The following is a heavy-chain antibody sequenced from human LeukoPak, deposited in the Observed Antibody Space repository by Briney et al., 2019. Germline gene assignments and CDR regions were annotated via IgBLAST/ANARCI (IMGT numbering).Heavy chain of an antibody. CDR2: ISSSDTST. D-gene: IGHD5-12*01. CDR1: GFTVSGYA. CDR3: AARPPRIVAGPFDY. Sequence: GVSLTLSCAASGFTVSGYAMGWVRQAPGKGLEWVSNISSSDTSTYYAESVKGRFTIARDSSKNTLYLKMNSLRAEDTAVYFCAARPPRIVAGPFDYWGQGILVTVSS. J-gene: IGHJ4*02. V-gene: IGHV3-23*01.